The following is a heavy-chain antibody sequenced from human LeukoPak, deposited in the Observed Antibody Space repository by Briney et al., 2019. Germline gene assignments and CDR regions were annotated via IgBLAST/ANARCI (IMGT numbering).Heavy chain of an antibody. D-gene: IGHD3-10*01. Sequence: ASVKVSCKASGYTFTSYGISWVGQAPGQGLEWMGWISAYNGNTNYAQKLQGRVTMTTDTSTSTAYMELRSLRSDDTAAYSCANTYGSGSYYKGGFDPWGQGTLVTVSS. CDR1: GYTFTSYG. J-gene: IGHJ5*02. CDR2: ISAYNGNT. CDR3: ANTYGSGSYYKGGFDP. V-gene: IGHV1-18*01.